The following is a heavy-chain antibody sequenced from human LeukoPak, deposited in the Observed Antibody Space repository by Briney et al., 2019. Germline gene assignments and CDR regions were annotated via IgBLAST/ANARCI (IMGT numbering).Heavy chain of an antibody. Sequence: SETLSLTCTVSGGSISSGSYYWSWIRQPPGKRREWVGESNDSGGTNYNPSLKSRVTISADKSKNQVSLRLTSVTAADTAVYYCARLSVIVGAALEYYYYYMDVWGQGTTVTVSS. V-gene: IGHV4-61*05. CDR1: GGSISSGSYY. J-gene: IGHJ6*03. CDR3: ARLSVIVGAALEYYYYYMDV. D-gene: IGHD1-26*01. CDR2: SNDSGGT.